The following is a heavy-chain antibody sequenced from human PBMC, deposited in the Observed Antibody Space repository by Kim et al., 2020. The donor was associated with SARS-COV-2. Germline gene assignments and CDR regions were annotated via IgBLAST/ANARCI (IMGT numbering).Heavy chain of an antibody. J-gene: IGHJ6*02. CDR2: IRYDGSNK. CDR1: GFTFSSYG. CDR3: ARAGVFYDSSGYYYYYYGMDV. V-gene: IGHV3-33*01. Sequence: GGSLRLSCAASGFTFSSYGMHWVRQAPGKGLEWVAVIRYDGSNKYYADSVKGRFTISRDNSKNTLYLQMNSLRAEDTAVYYCARAGVFYDSSGYYYYYYGMDVWGQGTTVTFS. D-gene: IGHD3-22*01.